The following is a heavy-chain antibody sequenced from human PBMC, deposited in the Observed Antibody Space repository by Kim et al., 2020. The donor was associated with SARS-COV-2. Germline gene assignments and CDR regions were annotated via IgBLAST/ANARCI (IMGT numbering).Heavy chain of an antibody. Sequence: SETLSLTCAVEGGAFSGYFWSWIRQSPGKGLEWIGEIDDNGVTNYHPSLRSRVTLSVTLIKKRVFLNLNPFSVAIRLVFFFAGGVFGYGGPFTYWGQG. CDR3: AGGVFGYGGPFTY. V-gene: IGHV4-34*01. J-gene: IGHJ4*02. D-gene: IGHD3-16*01. CDR1: GGAFSGYF. CDR2: IDDNGVT.